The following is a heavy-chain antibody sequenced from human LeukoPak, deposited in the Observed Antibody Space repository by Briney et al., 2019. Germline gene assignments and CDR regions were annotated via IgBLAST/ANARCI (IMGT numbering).Heavy chain of an antibody. V-gene: IGHV4-59*01. CDR2: IYYSRST. CDR1: GGSISSYY. J-gene: IGHJ3*02. CDR3: ARVGYCSSTSCSQGAFDI. Sequence: PSETLSLTCTVSGGSISSYYWSWIRQPPGKGLEWIGYIYYSRSTNYNPSLKSRVTISVDTSKNQFSLKLSSVTAADTAVYYCARVGYCSSTSCSQGAFDIWGQGTMVTVSS. D-gene: IGHD2-2*01.